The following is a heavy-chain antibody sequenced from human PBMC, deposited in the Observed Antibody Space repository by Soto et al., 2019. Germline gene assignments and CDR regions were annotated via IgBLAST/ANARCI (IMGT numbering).Heavy chain of an antibody. Sequence: EVQLLESGGGLVQPGGSLRLSCAASGFTFSSYAMSWVRQAPGKGLEWVSAISGSGGSTYYADFVKGRFTISRDNSKNTLYLQMNTLRAEDTAVYYCASRSSGWYFDYWGQGTLVTVSS. CDR2: ISGSGGST. D-gene: IGHD6-19*01. CDR3: ASRSSGWYFDY. J-gene: IGHJ4*02. CDR1: GFTFSSYA. V-gene: IGHV3-23*01.